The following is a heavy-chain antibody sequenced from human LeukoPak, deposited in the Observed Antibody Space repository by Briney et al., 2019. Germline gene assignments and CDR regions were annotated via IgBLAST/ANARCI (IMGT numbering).Heavy chain of an antibody. CDR1: GFNFSSFA. V-gene: IGHV3-23*01. J-gene: IGHJ6*03. CDR3: AKNRGHCVDGACHNYYYMDV. Sequence: GGSLRLSCAASGFNFSSFAMTWVRQAPGKGLEWVSSVSGSAGRTDYADSVKGRFTISRDNLKNTLYLQMNGLRAEDTAVYYCAKNRGHCVDGACHNYYYMDVWGRGTTVTVSS. CDR2: VSGSAGRT. D-gene: IGHD2-21*01.